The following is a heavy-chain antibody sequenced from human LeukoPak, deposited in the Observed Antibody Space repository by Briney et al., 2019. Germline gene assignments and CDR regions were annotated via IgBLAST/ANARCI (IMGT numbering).Heavy chain of an antibody. CDR3: ARAGFRPADYYMDV. V-gene: IGHV4-59*01. CDR1: GDSISSYY. J-gene: IGHJ6*03. D-gene: IGHD3-10*01. CDR2: IYYGGST. Sequence: PSETLSLTCTVSGDSISSYYWSWIRQPPGKGLEWIGYIYYGGSTNYNPSLKSRVTISVDTSKNQFSLKLSSVTAADTAVYYCARAGFRPADYYMDVWGKGTTVTVSS.